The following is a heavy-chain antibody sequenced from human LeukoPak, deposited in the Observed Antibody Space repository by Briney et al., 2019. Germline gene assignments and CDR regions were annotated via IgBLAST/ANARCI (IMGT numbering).Heavy chain of an antibody. CDR3: AADIISSLNYFDY. D-gene: IGHD3-9*01. V-gene: IGHV4-34*01. CDR2: INHSGST. J-gene: IGHJ4*02. CDR1: GGSFSGYY. Sequence: SETLSLTSAVYGGSFSGYYWSWIRQPPGKGLEWIGEINHSGSTNYNPSLKSRVTISVDTSKNQFSLKLSSVTAADTAVYYCAADIISSLNYFDYWGQGTLVTVSS.